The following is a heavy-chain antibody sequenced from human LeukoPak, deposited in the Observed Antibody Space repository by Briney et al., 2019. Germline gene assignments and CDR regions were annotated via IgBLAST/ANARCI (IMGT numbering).Heavy chain of an antibody. Sequence: GGSLRLSCVVSGFTFNNYAMSWVRQAPGKGLEWVSSISIRGVNPTYADSVKGRFTTSRDNSKNTLYLQMNSLRAEDTAVYYCAKGEKNPRYSSSSVGYYYYYYYMDVWGKGTTVTVSS. D-gene: IGHD6-6*01. V-gene: IGHV3-23*01. CDR2: ISIRGVNP. CDR1: GFTFNNYA. J-gene: IGHJ6*03. CDR3: AKGEKNPRYSSSSVGYYYYYYYMDV.